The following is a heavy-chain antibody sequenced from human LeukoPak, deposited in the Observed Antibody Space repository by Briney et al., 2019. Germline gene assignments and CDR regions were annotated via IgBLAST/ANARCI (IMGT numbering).Heavy chain of an antibody. CDR2: IIPILGIA. D-gene: IGHD5-24*01. CDR1: GYTFTSYY. V-gene: IGHV1-69*04. J-gene: IGHJ5*02. Sequence: SVKVSCKASGYTFTSYYMHWVRQAPGQGLEWMGRIIPILGIANYAQKFQGRVTITADKSTSTAYMELSSLRSEDTAVYYCARDLMATIVGEFVNWFDPWGQGTLVTVSS. CDR3: ARDLMATIVGEFVNWFDP.